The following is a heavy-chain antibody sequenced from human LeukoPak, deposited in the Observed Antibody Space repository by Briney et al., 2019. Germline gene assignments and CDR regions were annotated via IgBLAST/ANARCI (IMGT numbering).Heavy chain of an antibody. Sequence: GGSLRLSCAASGFTFSSYWMHWVRQAPGKGLVWVSRINSDGSSTSYADSVKGRFTISRDNAKNTLYLQMNSLRAEDTAVYYCARVKDYGDPFDYRGQGTLVTVSS. CDR1: GFTFSSYW. V-gene: IGHV3-74*01. CDR3: ARVKDYGDPFDY. D-gene: IGHD4-17*01. CDR2: INSDGSST. J-gene: IGHJ4*02.